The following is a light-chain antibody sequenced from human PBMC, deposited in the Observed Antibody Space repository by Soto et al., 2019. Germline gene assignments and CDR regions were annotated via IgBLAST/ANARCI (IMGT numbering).Light chain of an antibody. V-gene: IGLV1-44*01. CDR3: AAWYDSLNALYV. J-gene: IGLJ1*01. Sequence: QSVLTQPPSASGTPGQRVTISCSGSSSNIGSNTVNWYQQLPGTAPKLLIYSNNQRPSGVTDRFSGSKSGTSASLAISGLQSEDEADYYCAAWYDSLNALYVFGTVTQLTVL. CDR1: SSNIGSNT. CDR2: SNN.